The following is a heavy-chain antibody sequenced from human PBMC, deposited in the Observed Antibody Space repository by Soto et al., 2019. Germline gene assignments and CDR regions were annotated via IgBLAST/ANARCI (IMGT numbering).Heavy chain of an antibody. Sequence: QIQLVQSGAEVKKPGASVKVSCKTSGYSFISYGIHWVRQAPGQRLEWMGWINGDDGKTNYSPRFQGRVTLIRDTSAGTSDMELSSLTSEDTAVYYCATDYMRGADYWCQGTLVTVSS. CDR1: GYSFISYG. V-gene: IGHV1-3*01. D-gene: IGHD5-12*01. CDR3: ATDYMRGADY. CDR2: INGDDGKT. J-gene: IGHJ4*02.